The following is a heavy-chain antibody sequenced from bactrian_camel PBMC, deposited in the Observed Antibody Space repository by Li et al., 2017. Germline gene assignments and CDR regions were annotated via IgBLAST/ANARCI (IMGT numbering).Heavy chain of an antibody. D-gene: IGHD3*01. CDR1: GLVYPFWS. V-gene: IGHV3S63*01. J-gene: IGHJ6*01. Sequence: VQLVESGGGSVKAGRSLKLSCAASGLVYPFWSMAWFRQAPGKEREGVARIDSRGTTEYLDSVKDRFTISQDNAKNTAYLQMNSLKPEDTAMYYCAAGPRCYTSIFPRDFGYRGQGTQVTVS. CDR3: AAGPRCYTSIFPRDFGY. CDR2: IDSRGTT.